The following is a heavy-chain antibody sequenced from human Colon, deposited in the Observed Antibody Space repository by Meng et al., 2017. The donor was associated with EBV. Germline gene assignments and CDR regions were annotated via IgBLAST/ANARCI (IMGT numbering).Heavy chain of an antibody. CDR1: GDNLSRHT. Sequence: VQVLKSGSDLKMPGAAWKLSVKAFGDNLSRHTISWVRQAHGRGIEWMGWIRTNHGTPTLAQSFTGRFVFSLDTSVSTVYLQISSLKAEDTAVYYCARGGNFDPWGQGTLVTVSS. V-gene: IGHV7-4-1*02. CDR2: IRTNHGTP. CDR3: ARGGNFDP. J-gene: IGHJ5*02. D-gene: IGHD2/OR15-2a*01.